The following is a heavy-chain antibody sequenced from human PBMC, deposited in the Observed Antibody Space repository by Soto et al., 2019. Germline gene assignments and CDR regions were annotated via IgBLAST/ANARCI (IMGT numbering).Heavy chain of an antibody. CDR1: GFTVSSNY. J-gene: IGHJ3*02. V-gene: IGHV3-66*01. CDR2: IYSGGST. Sequence: GGSLRLSCAVSGFTVSSNYMSWVRQAPGKGLEWVSVIYSGGSTYYADSVKGRFTISRDNSKNTLYLQMNSLRAEDTAVYYCAGSRDIVVVVAAHSGAFDIWGQGTMVTVSS. CDR3: AGSRDIVVVVAAHSGAFDI. D-gene: IGHD2-15*01.